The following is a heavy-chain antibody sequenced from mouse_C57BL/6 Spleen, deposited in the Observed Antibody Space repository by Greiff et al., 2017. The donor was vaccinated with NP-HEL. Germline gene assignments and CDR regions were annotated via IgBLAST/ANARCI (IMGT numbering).Heavy chain of an antibody. V-gene: IGHV7-3*01. CDR2: IRNKANGYTT. D-gene: IGHD1-1*01. CDR3: ARYNYGSSYGYFDV. J-gene: IGHJ1*03. Sequence: EVKLVESGGGLVQPGGSLSLSCAASGFTFTDYYMSWVRQPPGKALEWLGFIRNKANGYTTEYSASVKGRFTISRDNSQSILYLQMNALRAEDSATYYWARYNYGSSYGYFDVWGTGTTVTVSS. CDR1: GFTFTDYY.